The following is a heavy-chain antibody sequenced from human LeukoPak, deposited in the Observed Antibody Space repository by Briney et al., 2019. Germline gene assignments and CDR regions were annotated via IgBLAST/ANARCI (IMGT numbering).Heavy chain of an antibody. Sequence: QPGGSLRLSCAASGFTFSSYAMSWVRQAPGKGLEWGSAISGSGGSTYYADSVKGRFTISRDNSKNTLYLQMNSLRAEDTAVYYCAKYEGRGSSSQFDPWGQGTLVTVSS. CDR3: AKYEGRGSSSQFDP. D-gene: IGHD6-6*01. V-gene: IGHV3-23*01. J-gene: IGHJ5*02. CDR2: ISGSGGST. CDR1: GFTFSSYA.